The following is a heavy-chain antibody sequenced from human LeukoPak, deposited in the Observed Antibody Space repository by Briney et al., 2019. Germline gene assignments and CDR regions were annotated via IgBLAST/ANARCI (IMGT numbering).Heavy chain of an antibody. J-gene: IGHJ4*02. Sequence: GGSLRLSCAASGFTFSNYAMSWVRQAPGKGLEWVSGISGSGGITYYADSVKGRFTISRDNSKNTLYLQMNSLRAEDTAVYYCARGPYTISRITMVRGVFYFDYWGQGTLVTVSS. D-gene: IGHD3-10*01. CDR1: GFTFSNYA. CDR3: ARGPYTISRITMVRGVFYFDY. CDR2: ISGSGGIT. V-gene: IGHV3-23*01.